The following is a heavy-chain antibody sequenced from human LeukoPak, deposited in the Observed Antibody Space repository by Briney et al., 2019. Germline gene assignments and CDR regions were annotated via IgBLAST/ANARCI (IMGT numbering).Heavy chain of an antibody. J-gene: IGHJ4*02. Sequence: ASVKVSCKVSGYTLTELSMHWVRQAPGKGLEWMGGFDPEDGETIYAQKFQGRVTMTEDTSTDTAYMELSSLRSEDTAVYYCATARKGRDYFDYWGRGTLVTVSS. CDR1: GYTLTELS. CDR2: FDPEDGET. CDR3: ATARKGRDYFDY. V-gene: IGHV1-24*01.